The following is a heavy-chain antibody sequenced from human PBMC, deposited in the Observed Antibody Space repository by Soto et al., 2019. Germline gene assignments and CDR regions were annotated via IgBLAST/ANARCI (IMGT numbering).Heavy chain of an antibody. CDR2: IFPSGTT. J-gene: IGHJ4*02. CDR1: GGSLSGATYS. CDR3: ARSREFDY. V-gene: IGHV4-30-2*01. Sequence: QTLSLTCGVSGGSLSGATYSWNWIRQPPGKGLEWIGYIFPSGTTYYNPSLKSRVTISIDVSKNQFSLSLRSLTAADTAVYYCARSREFDYWSQGTLVTVSS.